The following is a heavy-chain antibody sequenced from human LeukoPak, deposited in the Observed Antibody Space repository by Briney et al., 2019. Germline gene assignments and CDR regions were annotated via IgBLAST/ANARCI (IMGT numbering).Heavy chain of an antibody. D-gene: IGHD2-15*01. V-gene: IGHV3-30*18. J-gene: IGHJ4*02. Sequence: GGSLRLSCTASGFTFSSYGMHWVRQAPGKGLEWVAVISYDGSNKYYADSVKGRFTISRDNSKNTLYLQMNSLRAEDTAAYYCAKNYCSGGSCYPYYFDYWGQGTLVTVSS. CDR2: ISYDGSNK. CDR1: GFTFSSYG. CDR3: AKNYCSGGSCYPYYFDY.